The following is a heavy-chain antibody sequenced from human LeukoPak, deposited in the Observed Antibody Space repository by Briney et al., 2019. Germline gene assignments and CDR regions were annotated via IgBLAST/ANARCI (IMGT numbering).Heavy chain of an antibody. D-gene: IGHD3-10*01. Sequence: GGSLRLSCAASGFTFSNAWMSWVRQAPGKGLEWVSYISTSGSTIYYADSVKGRFTISRDNAKNSLYLQMNSLRADDTAVYYCARDSTASGEFDYWGQGTLVTVSS. CDR2: ISTSGSTI. V-gene: IGHV3-11*04. CDR1: GFTFSNAW. CDR3: ARDSTASGEFDY. J-gene: IGHJ4*02.